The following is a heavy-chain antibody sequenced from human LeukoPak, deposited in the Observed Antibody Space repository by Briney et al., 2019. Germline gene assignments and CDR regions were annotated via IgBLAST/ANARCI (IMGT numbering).Heavy chain of an antibody. CDR2: VWHDGSNR. J-gene: IGHJ4*02. CDR1: GFTFSSYA. V-gene: IGHV3-33*01. Sequence: GRSLRLSCTAPGFTFSSYAIHWIRQAPGKGLEWVALVWHDGSNRYYADSVKGRFTISRDNTKNTVYLQMNSLRAEDTAVYYCARELFGSGSCPDYWGQGTLVTVSS. D-gene: IGHD3-10*01. CDR3: ARELFGSGSCPDY.